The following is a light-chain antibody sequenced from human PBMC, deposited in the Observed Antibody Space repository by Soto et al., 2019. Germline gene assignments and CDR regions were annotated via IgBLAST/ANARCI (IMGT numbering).Light chain of an antibody. CDR1: SSDVGGYKY. V-gene: IGLV2-14*01. CDR2: EIS. J-gene: IGLJ2*01. CDR3: SSYTSINKV. Sequence: QSALTQPASVSGSPGQSITISCTGVSSDVGGYKYVSWYQQHPGKAPKVMIYEISKWPSGVSDRFSGSKTGKTASLTISGLQAEDEADYYCSSYTSINKVFGGGTKLTVL.